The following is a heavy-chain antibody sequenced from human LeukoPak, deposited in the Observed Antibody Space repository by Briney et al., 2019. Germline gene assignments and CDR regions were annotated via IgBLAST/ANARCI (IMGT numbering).Heavy chain of an antibody. CDR3: ASLWDQGNDAFDI. CDR1: GGSFSGYY. D-gene: IGHD1-26*01. V-gene: IGHV4-34*01. Sequence: PSETLSLTCAVYGGSFSGYYWSWIRQPPGEGLEWIGEINHSGSTNYNPSLKSRVTISVDTSKNQFSLKLSSVTAADTAVYYCASLWDQGNDAFDIWGQGTMVTVSS. J-gene: IGHJ3*02. CDR2: INHSGST.